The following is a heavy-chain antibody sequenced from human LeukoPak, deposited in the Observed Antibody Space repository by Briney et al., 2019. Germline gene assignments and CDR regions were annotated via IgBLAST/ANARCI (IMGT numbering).Heavy chain of an antibody. CDR1: GYSFTGYY. V-gene: IGHV1-2*02. D-gene: IGHD3-9*01. Sequence: ASVKVSCKATGYSFTGYYLHWVRQAPGQGFEWMGWINPDSGGTNYAQRFQGRVTLTRDTSITTAYMELSSLTSDDTAVYYCARPPLRYFDWSIPWAHATRVIVPSASPRG. CDR3: ARPPLRYFDWSIPWAHATRVIVPSASP. J-gene: IGHJ5*02. CDR2: INPDSGGT.